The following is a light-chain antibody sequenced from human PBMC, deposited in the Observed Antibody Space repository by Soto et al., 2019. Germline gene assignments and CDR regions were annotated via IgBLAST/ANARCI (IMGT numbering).Light chain of an antibody. CDR1: QSISSY. Sequence: DIPMPQYPSSLSASVGDRVTITCRASQSISSYLNWYQQKPGKAPKLLIYAASSLQSGDPSRFSGSGSGTDFTLTISSLQPADLATYYCPQSSSTPWTFGQGTKGAIK. CDR3: PQSSSTPWT. CDR2: AAS. J-gene: IGKJ1*01. V-gene: IGKV1-39*01.